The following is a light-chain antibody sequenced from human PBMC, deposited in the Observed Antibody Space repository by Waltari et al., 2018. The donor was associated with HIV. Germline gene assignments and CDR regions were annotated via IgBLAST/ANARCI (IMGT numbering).Light chain of an antibody. J-gene: IGLJ1*01. V-gene: IGLV1-47*01. CDR3: ATWDDNLNTYV. CDR2: SND. Sequence: APKLFIFSNDRRPSGVPGRVSGSKAGTSAYLAISGLRPEDEADYYCATWDDNLNTYVFGPGTRLSVL.